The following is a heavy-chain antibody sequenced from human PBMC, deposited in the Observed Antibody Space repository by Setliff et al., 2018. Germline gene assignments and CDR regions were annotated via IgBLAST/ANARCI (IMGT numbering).Heavy chain of an antibody. Sequence: SVKVSCKASGGTLRTYAFNWVRQAPGQGLEWVGGILPLFGSATYARKFQGRVTITADESTSTTYMEVSSLTSEDTAEYFCARGPISGSGTYYGADWGPGTLVTVSS. CDR2: ILPLFGSA. D-gene: IGHD3-10*01. J-gene: IGHJ4*03. CDR1: GGTLRTYA. CDR3: ARGPISGSGTYYGAD. V-gene: IGHV1-69*13.